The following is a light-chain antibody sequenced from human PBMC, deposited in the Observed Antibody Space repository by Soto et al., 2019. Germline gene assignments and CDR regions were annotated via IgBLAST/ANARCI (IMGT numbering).Light chain of an antibody. CDR2: KAS. Sequence: DFQMTQSPSNLSASVGDTVTITCRASQSINNRFAWYQQKPRKAPKLLIYKASSLESGLPSRFSGSGCRTEFTITISSLQPDDFATYYCQQYTNLYTFGQGTKVEIK. CDR1: QSINNR. V-gene: IGKV1-5*03. J-gene: IGKJ2*01. CDR3: QQYTNLYT.